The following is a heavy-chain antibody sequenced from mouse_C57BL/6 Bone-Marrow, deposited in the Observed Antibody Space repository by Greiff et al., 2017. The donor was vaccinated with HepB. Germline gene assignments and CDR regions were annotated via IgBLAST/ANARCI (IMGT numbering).Heavy chain of an antibody. V-gene: IGHV1-69*01. J-gene: IGHJ3*01. CDR2: IDPSVSYT. D-gene: IGHD3-3*01. CDR1: GYTFTSYW. CDR3: ARRGLPTRVGLAY. Sequence: QVQLQQPGAELVMPGASVKLSCKASGYTFTSYWMHWVKQRPGQGLEWIGEIDPSVSYTNYNQKFKGKSTLTVDKSSTTTYMPLSSLTSEDSAVYYSARRGLPTRVGLAYWGQVTLVTVSA.